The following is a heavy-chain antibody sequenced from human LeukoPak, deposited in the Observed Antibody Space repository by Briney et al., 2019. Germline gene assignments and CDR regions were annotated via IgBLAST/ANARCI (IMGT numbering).Heavy chain of an antibody. J-gene: IGHJ6*02. CDR2: IKGDGSEE. CDR1: GFTFSSYW. V-gene: IGHV3-7*05. Sequence: GGSLRLSCAASGFTFSSYWMSWVRQAPGKGLEWVADIKGDGSEEVYVDSLKGRFTISRDNAKNSLFLQMNSLRAEDTAVYYCARDPYSSTWSYGMDVWGQGTTVTVSS. D-gene: IGHD6-6*01. CDR3: ARDPYSSTWSYGMDV.